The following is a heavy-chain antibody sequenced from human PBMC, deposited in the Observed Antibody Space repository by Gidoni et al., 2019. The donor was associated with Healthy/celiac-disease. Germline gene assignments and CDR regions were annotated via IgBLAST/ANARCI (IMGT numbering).Heavy chain of an antibody. V-gene: IGHV1-69*01. CDR3: ARLGYSGYDRSPYYYYYMDV. CDR1: GGTFSSYA. J-gene: IGHJ6*03. Sequence: QVQLVQSGAEVKKPGSSVKVSCKASGGTFSSYAISWVRQAPGQGLEWMGGIIPIFGTANYAQKFQGRVTITADESTSTAYMELSSLRSEDTAVYYCARLGYSGYDRSPYYYYYMDVWGKGTTVTVSS. D-gene: IGHD5-12*01. CDR2: IIPIFGTA.